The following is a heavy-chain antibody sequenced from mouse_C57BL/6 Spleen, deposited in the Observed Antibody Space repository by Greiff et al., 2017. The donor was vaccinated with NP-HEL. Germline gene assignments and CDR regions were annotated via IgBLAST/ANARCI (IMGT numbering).Heavy chain of an antibody. J-gene: IGHJ2*01. Sequence: QVQLQQPGAELVKPGASVKLSCKASGYTFTSYWMQWVKQRPGQGLEWIGEIDPSDSYTNYNQKFKGKATLTVDTSSSTAYMQLSSLTSEDSAVYYCARKGVLRSQYFDYWGQGTTLTVSS. CDR3: ARKGVLRSQYFDY. CDR1: GYTFTSYW. CDR2: IDPSDSYT. V-gene: IGHV1-50*01. D-gene: IGHD1-1*01.